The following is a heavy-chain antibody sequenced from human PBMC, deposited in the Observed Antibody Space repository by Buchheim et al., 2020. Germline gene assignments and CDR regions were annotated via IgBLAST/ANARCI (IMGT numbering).Heavy chain of an antibody. CDR1: GGSISSGGYY. CDR3: AANVLAPLVQGHNWFDP. V-gene: IGHV4-31*03. D-gene: IGHD6-13*01. Sequence: QVQLQESGPGLVKPSQTLSLTCTVSGGSISSGGYYWSWIRQHPGKGLEWIGYIYYSGSTYYNPSLKSRVTISVDHSNNQFSLKLSSVTAADTAVYYCAANVLAPLVQGHNWFDPWGQGTL. J-gene: IGHJ5*02. CDR2: IYYSGST.